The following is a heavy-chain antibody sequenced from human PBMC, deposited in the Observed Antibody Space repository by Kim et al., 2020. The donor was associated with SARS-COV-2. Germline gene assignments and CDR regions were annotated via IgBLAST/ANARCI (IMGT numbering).Heavy chain of an antibody. D-gene: IGHD2-2*01. V-gene: IGHV3-73*01. CDR3: TNGYCSSTACYPKFDP. Sequence: SVNGRFTISRDDSENMAYLQMNSLTTEDTAVYYCTNGYCSSTACYPKFDPWGQGTLVTVSS. J-gene: IGHJ5*02.